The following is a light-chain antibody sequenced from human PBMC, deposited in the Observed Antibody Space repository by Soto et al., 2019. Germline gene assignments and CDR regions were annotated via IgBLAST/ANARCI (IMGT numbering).Light chain of an antibody. V-gene: IGKV3-11*01. CDR3: QQRRNWQLT. CDR2: DAF. CDR1: QSISSY. J-gene: IGKJ4*01. Sequence: EIVLTQSPATLSLSPGERATLSCRASQSISSYLAWYQQKPGQAPRLLIYDAFNRATGIPARFSGSGSGTDFTLTISSLEHEDFDVYYCQQRRNWQLTFGGGTKVDIK.